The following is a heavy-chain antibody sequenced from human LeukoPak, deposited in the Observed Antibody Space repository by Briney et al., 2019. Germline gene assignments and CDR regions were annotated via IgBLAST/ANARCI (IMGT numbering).Heavy chain of an antibody. CDR1: GYTFTSHD. V-gene: IGHV1-3*01. J-gene: IGHJ4*02. D-gene: IGHD5-24*01. Sequence: ASVKVSCKASGYTFTSHDINWMRQAPGQGLELLGWVSAANNPEYSQKFQGRVVITRDASATTSYLELNSLRSEDTAVYYCAMSVEMPPIPSFDYWGQGTLVTVSS. CDR2: VSAANNP. CDR3: AMSVEMPPIPSFDY.